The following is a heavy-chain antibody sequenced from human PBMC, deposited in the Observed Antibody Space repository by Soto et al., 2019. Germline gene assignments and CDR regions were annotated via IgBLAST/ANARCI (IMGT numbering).Heavy chain of an antibody. CDR1: GFTFSSYA. Sequence: GGSLRLSCAASGFTFSSYAMHWVRQAPGKGLEWVAVISYDGSNKYYADSVKGRFTISRDNSKNTLYLQMNSLRAEDTAVYHCARDFSYYYDSSGSNWFDPWGQGTLVTVSS. CDR2: ISYDGSNK. V-gene: IGHV3-30-3*01. J-gene: IGHJ5*02. D-gene: IGHD3-22*01. CDR3: ARDFSYYYDSSGSNWFDP.